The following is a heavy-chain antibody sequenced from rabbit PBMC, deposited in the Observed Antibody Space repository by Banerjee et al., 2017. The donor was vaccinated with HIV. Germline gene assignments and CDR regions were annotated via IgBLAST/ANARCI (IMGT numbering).Heavy chain of an antibody. D-gene: IGHD4-1*01. Sequence: QSLEESGGGLVQPEGSLTLTCTASGFSFSSSYYMCWVRQAPGKGLEWIACIFAGSSSNTYYASWAKGRFTISKTSSTTVTLQMTSLTAADTATYFCARDLAGVIGWNFNLWGPGTLVTVS. CDR1: GFSFSSSYY. V-gene: IGHV1S40*01. J-gene: IGHJ4*01. CDR3: ARDLAGVIGWNFNL. CDR2: IFAGSSSNT.